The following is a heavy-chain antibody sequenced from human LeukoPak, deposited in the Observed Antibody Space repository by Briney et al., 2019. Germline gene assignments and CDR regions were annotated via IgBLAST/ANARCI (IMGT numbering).Heavy chain of an antibody. V-gene: IGHV3-30*02. CDR3: AKPGTTVVSRDAFDI. J-gene: IGHJ3*02. CDR2: IWYDGSNK. D-gene: IGHD4-23*01. CDR1: GFTFSSYG. Sequence: GGSLRLSCAASGFTFSSYGMHWVRQAPGKGLEWVAVIWYDGSNKYYADSVKGRFTISRDNSKNTLYLQMNSLRAEDTAVYYCAKPGTTVVSRDAFDIWGQGTMVTVSS.